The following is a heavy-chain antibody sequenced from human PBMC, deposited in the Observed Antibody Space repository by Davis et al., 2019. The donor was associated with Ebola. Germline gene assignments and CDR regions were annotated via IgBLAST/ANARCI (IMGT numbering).Heavy chain of an antibody. CDR1: GGSISSSNW. J-gene: IGHJ4*02. V-gene: IGHV4-4*02. D-gene: IGHD6-19*01. Sequence: MPSETLSLTCAVSGGSISSSNWWRWVRQPPGKGLEWIGEINHSGSTNYNPSLKSRVTISVDTSKNQFSLKLSSVTAADTAVYYCAREPYSSGWYYFDYWGQGTLVTVSS. CDR3: AREPYSSGWYYFDY. CDR2: INHSGST.